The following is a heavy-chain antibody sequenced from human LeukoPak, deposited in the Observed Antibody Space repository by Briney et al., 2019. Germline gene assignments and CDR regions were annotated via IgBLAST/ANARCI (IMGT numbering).Heavy chain of an antibody. CDR1: GFTFSNAW. CDR2: IKSKTDGGTT. D-gene: IGHD3-3*02. J-gene: IGHJ6*03. V-gene: IGHV3-15*01. Sequence: GGSLRLSCAASGFTFSNAWMSWVRQAPGKGLEWVGRIKSKTDGGTTDYAAPVKGRFTISRDDSKNTLYLQMNSLKTEDTAVYYCTAHFLTDFFYYYYYMDVWGKGTTVTVSS. CDR3: TAHFLTDFFYYYYYMDV.